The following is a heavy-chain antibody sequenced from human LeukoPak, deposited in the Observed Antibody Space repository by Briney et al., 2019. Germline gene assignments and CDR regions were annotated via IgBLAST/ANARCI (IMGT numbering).Heavy chain of an antibody. D-gene: IGHD5-18*01. V-gene: IGHV3-30*18. Sequence: PGGSLRLSCAASGFTFSSYAMSWVRQAPGKGLEWVAVISDDGNKKYYADSVKGRFTISRDSSKNTLYLQMNSLRVEDTAVYYCAKDNKRYSYDYWGQGTLVTVSS. CDR2: ISDDGNKK. J-gene: IGHJ4*02. CDR3: AKDNKRYSYDY. CDR1: GFTFSSYA.